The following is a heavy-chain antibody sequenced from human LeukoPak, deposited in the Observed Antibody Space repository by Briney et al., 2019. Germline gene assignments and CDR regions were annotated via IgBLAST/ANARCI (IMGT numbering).Heavy chain of an antibody. Sequence: ASVKVSCKASGGTFSSYAISWVRQAPGQGLEWMGGIIPIFGTANYAQKFQGRVTITTDESTSTAYMELSSLRSEDTAVYYRARDGYCSSTSCSGNWFDPWGQGTLVTVSS. CDR3: ARDGYCSSTSCSGNWFDP. J-gene: IGHJ5*02. CDR1: GGTFSSYA. CDR2: IIPIFGTA. V-gene: IGHV1-69*05. D-gene: IGHD2-2*01.